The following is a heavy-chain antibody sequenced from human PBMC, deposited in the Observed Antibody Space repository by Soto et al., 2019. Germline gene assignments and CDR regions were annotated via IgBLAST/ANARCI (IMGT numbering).Heavy chain of an antibody. CDR1: GGTFSSYA. CDR3: ARDQYGDYYYYYGMDV. CDR2: IIRIFGTA. V-gene: IGHV1-69*06. D-gene: IGHD4-17*01. J-gene: IGHJ6*02. Sequence: SVKVSCKADGGTFSSYAISWVRQAPGQGLEWMGGIIRIFGTANYAQKFQGRVTITADKSTSTAYMELSSLRSEDTAVYYCARDQYGDYYYYYGMDVWGQGTTVTVSS.